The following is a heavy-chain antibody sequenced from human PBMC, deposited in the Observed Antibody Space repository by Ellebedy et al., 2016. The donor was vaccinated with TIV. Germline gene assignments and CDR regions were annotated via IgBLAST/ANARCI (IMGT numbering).Heavy chain of an antibody. CDR2: INHSGST. V-gene: IGHV4-34*01. Sequence: ESLKISFAVSGFTFSDYYLSWIRQPPGKGLEWIGEINHSGSTNYNPSLKSRVTISVDTSKNQFSLKLSSVTAADTAVYYCARMRYCGGDCWYFDYWGQGTLVTVSS. D-gene: IGHD2-21*02. CDR3: ARMRYCGGDCWYFDY. J-gene: IGHJ4*02. CDR1: GFTFSDYY.